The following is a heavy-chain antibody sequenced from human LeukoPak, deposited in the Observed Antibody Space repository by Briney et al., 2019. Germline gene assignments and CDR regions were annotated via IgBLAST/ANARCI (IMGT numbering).Heavy chain of an antibody. CDR3: ARHRRVVVAATPLSYFDY. D-gene: IGHD2-15*01. CDR2: IYSSGST. Sequence: SETLSLTCTVSGGSISSSSYYWGWIRQPPGKELEWIGYIYSSGSTNYNPSLKSRVTISVDTSKNQFSLKLSSVIAADTAVYYCARHRRVVVAATPLSYFDYWGQGTLVTVSS. V-gene: IGHV4-61*05. J-gene: IGHJ4*02. CDR1: GGSISSSSYY.